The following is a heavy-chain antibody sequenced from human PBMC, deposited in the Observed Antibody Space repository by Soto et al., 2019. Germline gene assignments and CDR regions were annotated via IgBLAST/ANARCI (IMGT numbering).Heavy chain of an antibody. D-gene: IGHD1-26*01. V-gene: IGHV4-39*01. CDR1: GGSISSSSYY. CDR3: ARFTGIVGATAYYFDY. J-gene: IGHJ4*02. CDR2: IYYSGST. Sequence: QLQLQESGPGLVKPSETLSLTCTVSGGSISSSSYYWGWIRQPPGKGLEWIGSIYYSGSTYYNPSLKSRVTISVDTSKNQFSLKLSSVTAADTAVYYCARFTGIVGATAYYFDYWGQGTLVTVSS.